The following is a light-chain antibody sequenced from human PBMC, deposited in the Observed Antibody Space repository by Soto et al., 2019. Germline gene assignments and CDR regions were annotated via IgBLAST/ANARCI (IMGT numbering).Light chain of an antibody. CDR3: TSYAGTYSFFYV. V-gene: IGLV2-8*01. CDR2: EVS. Sequence: QSVLTQPPSASGSQGQSVTISCTGTSSDVGAYNYVSWYQQLPGKAPKLIIYEVSKRPSGVPDRFSGSKSGNTASLTVSGLQAEDEADYYCTSYAGTYSFFYVFGTGTKVTVL. CDR1: SSDVGAYNY. J-gene: IGLJ1*01.